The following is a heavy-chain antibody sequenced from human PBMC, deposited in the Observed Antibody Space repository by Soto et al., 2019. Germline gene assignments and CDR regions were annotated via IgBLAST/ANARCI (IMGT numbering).Heavy chain of an antibody. CDR2: ISGSGGST. Sequence: GGSLRLSCAASGFTFSSYAMSWVRQAPGKGLEWVSAISGSGGSTYYAGSVKGRFTISRDNSKNTLYLHMNSLRAEDTAVYYCAKGLYGWFDPWGQGTLVTVSS. D-gene: IGHD2-8*01. CDR3: AKGLYGWFDP. CDR1: GFTFSSYA. V-gene: IGHV3-23*01. J-gene: IGHJ5*02.